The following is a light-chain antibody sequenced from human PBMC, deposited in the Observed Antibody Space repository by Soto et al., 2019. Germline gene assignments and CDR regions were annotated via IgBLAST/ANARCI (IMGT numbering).Light chain of an antibody. J-gene: IGKJ1*01. CDR2: KAS. V-gene: IGKV1-5*03. CDR1: QSISSW. CDR3: QQYNSYSWT. Sequence: DIQMTQSPSTLSASVGDRVTITCRASQSISSWLAWYQQKPGKAPKHLIYKASSLESGDPSRLSGSGSGTEFTLTISSLQPDDFATYYYQQYNSYSWTFGQVTKVEIK.